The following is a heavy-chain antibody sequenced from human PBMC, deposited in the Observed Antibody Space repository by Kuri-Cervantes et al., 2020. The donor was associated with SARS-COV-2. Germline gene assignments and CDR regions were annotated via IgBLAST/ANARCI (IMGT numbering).Heavy chain of an antibody. CDR1: GFTFSSYD. CDR2: IAYEGSNK. Sequence: GGSLRLSCAASGFTFSSYDMHWVRQAPGKGLEWVAVIAYEGSNKYYADSVKGRFTISRDNSKNTLYLQMNSMRAEDTAIYYCAKVAQLTYCGGDCYYYYYYGMDVWGKGTTVTVSS. CDR3: AKVAQLTYCGGDCYYYYYYGMDV. J-gene: IGHJ6*04. V-gene: IGHV3-30*18. D-gene: IGHD2-21*01.